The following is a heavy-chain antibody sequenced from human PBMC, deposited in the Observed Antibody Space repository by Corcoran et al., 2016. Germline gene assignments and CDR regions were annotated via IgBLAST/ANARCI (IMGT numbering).Heavy chain of an antibody. CDR1: GFTVSSNY. D-gene: IGHD3-10*01. Sequence: EVQLVESGGGLIQPGGSLRLSCAASGFTVSSNYMSWVRQAPGKGLEWVSVIYSGGSTYYADSVKGRFTISRENSKNTLYLQMNSLRAEDTAVYYCARDWFPDAFDIWGQGTIVTVSS. CDR2: IYSGGST. J-gene: IGHJ3*02. V-gene: IGHV3-53*01. CDR3: ARDWFPDAFDI.